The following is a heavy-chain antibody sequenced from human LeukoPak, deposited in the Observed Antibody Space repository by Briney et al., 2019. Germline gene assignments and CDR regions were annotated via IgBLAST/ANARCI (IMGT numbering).Heavy chain of an antibody. CDR3: ARDSNAYGYYYMDV. D-gene: IGHD4-11*01. Sequence: PGGFLRLSCAASGFTFRIYNMNWVRQAPGKGLEWVSYISGSGTTIYYADSVKGRLTISRDNAENSLYLQMNSLRAEDTAVYYCARDSNAYGYYYMDVWGKGTTVTVSS. J-gene: IGHJ6*03. CDR1: GFTFRIYN. V-gene: IGHV3-48*01. CDR2: ISGSGTTI.